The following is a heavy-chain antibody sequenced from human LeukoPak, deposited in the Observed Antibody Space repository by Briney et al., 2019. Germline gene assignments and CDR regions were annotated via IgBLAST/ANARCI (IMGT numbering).Heavy chain of an antibody. CDR3: ARGGYDHAFDI. J-gene: IGHJ3*02. CDR1: RFTFSSYW. D-gene: IGHD2-15*01. V-gene: IGHV3-74*01. Sequence: GGSLRLSCAASRFTFSSYWFHWVRQAPGRGLVWVSRIGNDGSDTIYADSVKGRFTTSRDNAKSTLYLQMNSLKAEDTAVYYCARGGYDHAFDIWGQGTMVTVSS. CDR2: IGNDGSDT.